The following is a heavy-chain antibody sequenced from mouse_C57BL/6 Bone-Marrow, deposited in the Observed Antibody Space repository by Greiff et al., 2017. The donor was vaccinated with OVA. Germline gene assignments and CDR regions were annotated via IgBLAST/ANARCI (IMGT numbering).Heavy chain of an antibody. J-gene: IGHJ3*01. V-gene: IGHV5-6*01. CDR1: GFTFSSYG. Sequence: EVHLVESGGDLVKPGGSLKLSCAASGFTFSSYGMSWVRQTPDKRLEWVATISSGGSYTYYPDSVKGRFTISRDNAKNTLYLQMSSLKSEDTAMYYCARHRVVASPFAYWGQGTLVTVSA. D-gene: IGHD1-1*01. CDR2: ISSGGSYT. CDR3: ARHRVVASPFAY.